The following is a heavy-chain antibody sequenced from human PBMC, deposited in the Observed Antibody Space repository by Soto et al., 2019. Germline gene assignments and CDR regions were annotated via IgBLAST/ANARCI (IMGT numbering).Heavy chain of an antibody. CDR1: GGCFSGDY. V-gene: IGHV4-34*01. CDR3: ARGGMDV. J-gene: IGHJ6*02. Sequence: PSETLSLTCALHGGCFSGDYWSWIRQPPGKGLAWIGEINHSGSTNYNPSLKSRVTISVDTSKNQFSLKLSSVTAADTAVYYCARGGMDVWGQGTTVTVSS. CDR2: INHSGST.